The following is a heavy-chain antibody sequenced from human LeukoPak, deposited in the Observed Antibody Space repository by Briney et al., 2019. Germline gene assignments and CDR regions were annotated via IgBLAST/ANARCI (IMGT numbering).Heavy chain of an antibody. CDR3: AKGVLGYCSGGSCYYYGMDV. CDR1: GFTFSSYG. J-gene: IGHJ6*02. CDR2: ISYDGSNK. V-gene: IGHV3-30*18. D-gene: IGHD2-15*01. Sequence: GGSLRLSCAASGFTFSSYGMHWVRQAPGKGLEWVAVISYDGSNKYYADSVKGRFTVSRDNSKNTLYLQMNSLRAEDTAVYYCAKGVLGYCSGGSCYYYGMDVWGQGTTVTVSS.